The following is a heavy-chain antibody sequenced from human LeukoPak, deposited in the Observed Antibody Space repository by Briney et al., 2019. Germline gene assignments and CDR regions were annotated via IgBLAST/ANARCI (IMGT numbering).Heavy chain of an antibody. CDR3: ASTPRDQLRHYYYMDV. V-gene: IGHV4-59*01. Sequence: SETLSLTCTVSGGSISSYYWSWIRQPPGKGLEWFGYIYYSGSTNYNPSLKSRVTISVDTSKNQFSLKLSSVTAADTAVYYCASTPRDQLRHYYYMDVWGKGTTVTVSS. CDR1: GGSISSYY. D-gene: IGHD2-2*01. J-gene: IGHJ6*03. CDR2: IYYSGST.